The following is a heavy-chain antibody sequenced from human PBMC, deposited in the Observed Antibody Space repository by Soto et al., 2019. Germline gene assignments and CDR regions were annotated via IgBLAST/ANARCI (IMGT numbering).Heavy chain of an antibody. CDR1: GGSISSYY. CDR3: ARRRDTAMVQDAFDI. CDR2: IYYSGST. V-gene: IGHV4-59*01. D-gene: IGHD5-18*01. Sequence: SETLSLTCTVSGGSISSYYWSWIRQPPGRGLEWIGYIYYSGSTNYNPSLKSRVTISVDTSKNQFSLKLSSVTAADTAVYYCARRRDTAMVQDAFDIWGQGTMVTVSS. J-gene: IGHJ3*02.